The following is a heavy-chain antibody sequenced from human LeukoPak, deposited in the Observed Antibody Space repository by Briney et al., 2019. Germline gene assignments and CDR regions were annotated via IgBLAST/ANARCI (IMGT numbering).Heavy chain of an antibody. Sequence: PSETLSLTCAVYGGSFSGYYWSWIRQPPGKGLEWIGEINHSGSTNYNPSLKGRVTISVDTSKNQFSLKLSSVTAADTAVYYCARGRSAVALDAFDIWGQGTMVTVSS. CDR3: ARGRSAVALDAFDI. J-gene: IGHJ3*02. CDR2: INHSGST. V-gene: IGHV4-34*01. CDR1: GGSFSGYY. D-gene: IGHD6-19*01.